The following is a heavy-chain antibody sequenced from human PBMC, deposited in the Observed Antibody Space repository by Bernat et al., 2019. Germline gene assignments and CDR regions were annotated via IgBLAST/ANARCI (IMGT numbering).Heavy chain of an antibody. D-gene: IGHD3-22*01. CDR1: GFTVSSNY. Sequence: EVQLVESGGGLVQPGGSLRLSCAASGFTVSSNYMSWVRQAPGKGLEWVSVIYSGGSTYYADSVKGRFTISRDNSKNTLYLQMNSLRAEDTAVYYCARQDPTYYYDTSGYPIVWGQGTTVTVSS. CDR3: ARQDPTYYYDTSGYPIV. CDR2: IYSGGST. V-gene: IGHV3-66*04. J-gene: IGHJ6*02.